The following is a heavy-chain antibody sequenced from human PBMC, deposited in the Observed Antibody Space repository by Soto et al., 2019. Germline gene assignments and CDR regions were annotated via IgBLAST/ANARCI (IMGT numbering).Heavy chain of an antibody. CDR3: ARRGIRLYYYTDV. J-gene: IGHJ6*03. CDR1: GGSFSGYY. V-gene: IGHV4-34*01. CDR2: INHSGST. Sequence: QVQLQQWGAGLLKPSETLSLTCAVYGGSFSGYYWSWIRQPPGKGLEWIGEINHSGSTNYNPSLKSRVTISVDTSKNQFSLKLSSVTAADTAVYYCARRGIRLYYYTDVWGKGTTVTVSS. D-gene: IGHD3-16*01.